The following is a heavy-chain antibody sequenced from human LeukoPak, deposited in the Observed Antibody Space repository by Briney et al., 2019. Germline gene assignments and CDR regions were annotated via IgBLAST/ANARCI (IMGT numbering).Heavy chain of an antibody. CDR2: IGSSGSTI. CDR1: GFTFNSYE. V-gene: IGHV3-48*03. Sequence: GGSLRLSCAASGFTFNSYEMNWVRQAPGKGLEWVSYIGSSGSTIYYADSVKGRFTISRDNAKNSLYLLMNSLRAEDTAVYYCARERDRQLDAFDIWGQGTMVTVSS. CDR3: ARERDRQLDAFDI. J-gene: IGHJ3*02. D-gene: IGHD6-13*01.